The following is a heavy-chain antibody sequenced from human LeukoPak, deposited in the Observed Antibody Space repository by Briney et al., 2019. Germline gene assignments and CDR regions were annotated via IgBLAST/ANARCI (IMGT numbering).Heavy chain of an antibody. J-gene: IGHJ4*02. V-gene: IGHV4-34*01. CDR1: GGSFSGYY. CDR2: INHSGST. D-gene: IGHD1-1*01. CDR3: ARRATSGLFDY. Sequence: SETLSLTCAVYGGSFSGYYWSWIRQPPGKGLEWIGEINHSGSTNYNPSLKSRVTISVDTSKSQFSLKLSSVTAADTAVYYCARRATSGLFDYWGQGTLVTVSS.